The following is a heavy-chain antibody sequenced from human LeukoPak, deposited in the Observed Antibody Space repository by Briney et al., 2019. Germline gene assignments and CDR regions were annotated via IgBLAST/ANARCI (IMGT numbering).Heavy chain of an antibody. D-gene: IGHD6-19*01. CDR1: GYTFTSYA. J-gene: IGHJ4*02. CDR2: INTNTGNP. CDR3: ARDRRHIYSSGWLVDL. Sequence: ASVKVSCKASGYTFTSYAMNWVRQAPGQGLEWMGWINTNTGNPTYAQGFTGRFVFSLDTSVSTAYLQVSSLKAEDTAVYYCARDRRHIYSSGWLVDLWGQGTLVTVSS. V-gene: IGHV7-4-1*02.